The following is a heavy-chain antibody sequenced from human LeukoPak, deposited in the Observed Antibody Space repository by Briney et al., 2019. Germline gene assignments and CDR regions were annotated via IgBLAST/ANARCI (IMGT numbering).Heavy chain of an antibody. Sequence: GGSLRLSCAASGFSFSSYAMSWVRQAPGKGLEWVSAISGSGGSTYYADSVKGRFTISRDNSKNTLYLQMNSLRAEDTAVYYCAKDGALGYCSSTSCYGGDYWGQGTLVTVSS. CDR2: ISGSGGST. V-gene: IGHV3-23*01. J-gene: IGHJ4*02. CDR3: AKDGALGYCSSTSCYGGDY. D-gene: IGHD2-2*01. CDR1: GFSFSSYA.